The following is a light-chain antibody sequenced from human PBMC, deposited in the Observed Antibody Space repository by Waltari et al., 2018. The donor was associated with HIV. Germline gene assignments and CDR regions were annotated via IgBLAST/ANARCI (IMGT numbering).Light chain of an antibody. CDR3: QSGHNSDSI. J-gene: IGLJ2*01. V-gene: IGLV3-25*03. Sequence: SYELTQAPSVSVSPGQTAKITCSGDALSRHFVFWYQQKSGQAPRMMIFNDTERPSGIPARFSASSSGSTSTLTISGVQAEDEADYYCQSGHNSDSIFGGGTKLTVL. CDR2: NDT. CDR1: ALSRHF.